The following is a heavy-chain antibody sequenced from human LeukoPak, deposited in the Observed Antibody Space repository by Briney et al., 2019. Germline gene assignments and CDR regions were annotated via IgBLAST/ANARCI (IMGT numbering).Heavy chain of an antibody. D-gene: IGHD3-22*01. J-gene: IGHJ4*02. V-gene: IGHV1-69*06. CDR1: GSTFSSYA. CDR3: VRDFDTSGPQKDYFDF. CDR2: IIAMFDTA. Sequence: ASVKVSCKASGSTFSSYAISWVRQAPGRGLEWMGRIIAMFDTADYTQRFKDRLTFTADKSTGTAYMELNSLRSDDTATYYCVRDFDTSGPQKDYFDFWGQGTLVIVSS.